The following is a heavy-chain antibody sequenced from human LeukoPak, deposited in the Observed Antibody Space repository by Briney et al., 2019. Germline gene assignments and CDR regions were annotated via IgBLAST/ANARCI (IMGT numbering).Heavy chain of an antibody. CDR1: GFTFSSYS. CDR3: ARDPDRGGGFDH. V-gene: IGHV3-48*01. CDR2: ISSSSTTI. J-gene: IGHJ4*02. D-gene: IGHD2-15*01. Sequence: GGSLRLSCVASGFTFSSYSMNWVRQAPGKGPEWVSYISSSSTTIYYADSVKGRFTISRDNVQNSLYLQMNSLRAEDTAVYYCARDPDRGGGFDHWGQGTLVTASS.